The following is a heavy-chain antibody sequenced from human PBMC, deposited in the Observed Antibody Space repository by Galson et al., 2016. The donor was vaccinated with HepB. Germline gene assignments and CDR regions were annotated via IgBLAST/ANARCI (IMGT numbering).Heavy chain of an antibody. CDR2: VSFDGSQK. Sequence: SLRLSCAASGFTFSSYGMHWVRQAPGQGLEWVAVVSFDGSQKYYPDSVKGRFAISRDNSKNTLFLHVSSLSSEDTAVYYRAKGLYYAFWSGFPPYYDYVMDVWGQGTTVTVTS. V-gene: IGHV3-30*18. J-gene: IGHJ6*02. D-gene: IGHD3-3*01. CDR3: AKGLYYAFWSGFPPYYDYVMDV. CDR1: GFTFSSYG.